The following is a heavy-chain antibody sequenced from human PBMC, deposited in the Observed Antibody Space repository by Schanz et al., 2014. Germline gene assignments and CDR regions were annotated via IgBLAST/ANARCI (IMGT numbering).Heavy chain of an antibody. J-gene: IGHJ3*02. CDR1: GFIFNDYY. D-gene: IGHD3-10*01. CDR2: ISRDGTTS. CDR3: VREDMVRGIRAFDI. Sequence: QVQLVESGGGLVKPGGSLRLSYAASGFIFNDYYMNWIRQAPGKGLEWLSYISRDGTTSYYADSVKGRFTISRDNAKNSLYLEMTSLRGEDTAVYYCVREDMVRGIRAFDIWGQGTMVTVSS. V-gene: IGHV3-11*04.